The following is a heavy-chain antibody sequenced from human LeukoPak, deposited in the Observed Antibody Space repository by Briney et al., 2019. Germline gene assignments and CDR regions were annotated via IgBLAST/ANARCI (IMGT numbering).Heavy chain of an antibody. Sequence: SETLSLTRTGSGGSINSYHWSWIPQPPGKGLEWIGYIYYRSTNYNHSLKCRVTISIAASKTQLSLKLRSGTVADTDVYYCARDAGSTFDFWGQGKLVTVS. CDR3: ARDAGSTFDF. D-gene: IGHD5/OR15-5a*01. CDR1: GGSINSYH. J-gene: IGHJ4*02. CDR2: IYYRST. V-gene: IGHV4-59*12.